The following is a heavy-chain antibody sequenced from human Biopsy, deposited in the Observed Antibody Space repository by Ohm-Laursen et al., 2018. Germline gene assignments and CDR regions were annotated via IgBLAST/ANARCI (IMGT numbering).Heavy chain of an antibody. CDR1: GGSISSDY. D-gene: IGHD3-22*01. CDR3: VRGVDYYDPYHYYALDV. Sequence: GTLSLTCTVSGGSISSDYWSWIRQTPGKGLEWIGEINHSGRTNYNPSPKSRVTISVDTSKNQFSLKVRSVTAADTAVYYCVRGVDYYDPYHYYALDVWGQGTTVTVSS. V-gene: IGHV4-34*01. CDR2: INHSGRT. J-gene: IGHJ6*02.